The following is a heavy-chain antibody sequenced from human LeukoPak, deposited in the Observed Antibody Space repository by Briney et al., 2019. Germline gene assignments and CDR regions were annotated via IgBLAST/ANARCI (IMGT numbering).Heavy chain of an antibody. CDR1: KFNFHNYG. J-gene: IGHJ3*02. CDR3: AKDPNGDYIGAFDT. V-gene: IGHV3-23*01. Sequence: GGSLRLSCTTPKFNFHNYGLTWVRQAPGKELEWVSSISGSGGSTQYAASVQGRFTISRDNSKNTLYLQMNSLRAEDTAVYYCAKDPNGDYIGAFDTWGQGTMVTVSS. CDR2: ISGSGGST. D-gene: IGHD4-17*01.